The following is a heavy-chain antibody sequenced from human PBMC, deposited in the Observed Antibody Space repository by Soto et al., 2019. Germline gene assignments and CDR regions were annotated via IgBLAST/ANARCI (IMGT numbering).Heavy chain of an antibody. J-gene: IGHJ3*01. CDR2: IHSDGSST. D-gene: IGHD2-21*02. CDR3: ARGDRGAFDL. Sequence: EVRLVESEGGLVQPGGSLSLSCAASGFTFSYYWMHWVRQAPGQGLLWVSRIHSDGSSTTYADSVKGRVTISRDNAKNTVSLQMNSLRVEDTGVYFCARGDRGAFDLWGQGTMVTVSS. CDR1: GFTFSYYW. V-gene: IGHV3-74*01.